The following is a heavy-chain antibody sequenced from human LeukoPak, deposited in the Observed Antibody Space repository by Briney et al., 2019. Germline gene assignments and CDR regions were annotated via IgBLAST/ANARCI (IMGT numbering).Heavy chain of an antibody. Sequence: PGGSLRLSCAASGFTFSDYYMSWIRQAPGKGLEWVSYVSSSGSTIYYADSVKGRFTISRDNSKNTLYLQMNSLRAEDTAVYYCAKGVRYSSSPRSAFDIWGQGTMVTVSS. J-gene: IGHJ3*02. V-gene: IGHV3-11*01. CDR3: AKGVRYSSSPRSAFDI. D-gene: IGHD6-6*01. CDR1: GFTFSDYY. CDR2: VSSSGSTI.